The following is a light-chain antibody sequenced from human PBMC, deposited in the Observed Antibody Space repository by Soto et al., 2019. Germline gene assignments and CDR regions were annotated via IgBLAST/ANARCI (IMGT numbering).Light chain of an antibody. J-gene: IGKJ3*01. Sequence: DIHMTQSPSSLSTSVGDSVTITCRASQSISSYLNWYQQKPGKAPNFLIYGASSLQSGVPSRFSGSGSGTDFTLTISSLQPEDFATYYCQQSYSAPFTFGPGTKVDIK. CDR1: QSISSY. CDR2: GAS. CDR3: QQSYSAPFT. V-gene: IGKV1-39*01.